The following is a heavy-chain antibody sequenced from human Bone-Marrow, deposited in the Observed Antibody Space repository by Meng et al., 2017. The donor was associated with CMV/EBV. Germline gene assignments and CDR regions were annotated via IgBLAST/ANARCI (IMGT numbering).Heavy chain of an antibody. CDR1: GGSISSYY. CDR3: ARLVGAPHFDY. CDR2: IYYSGST. Sequence: SETLSLTCTVSGGSISSYYWSWIRQPPGKGLEWIGYIYYSGSTNYNPSLKSRVTISVDTSKNQFSLKLSSVTAADTAVYYCARLVGAPHFDYWGPGNLVTGSS. V-gene: IGHV4-59*08. D-gene: IGHD1-26*01. J-gene: IGHJ4*02.